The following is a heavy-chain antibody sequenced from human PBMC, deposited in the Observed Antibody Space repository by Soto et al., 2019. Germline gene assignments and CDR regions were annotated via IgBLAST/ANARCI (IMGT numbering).Heavy chain of an antibody. D-gene: IGHD3-10*01. CDR2: ISTFNGNT. V-gene: IGHV1-18*01. Sequence: GASVKVSCKASGYTFSTYGISWVRQAPGQGPEWMGWISTFNGNTNYAQKFQGRVTMTTDTSTSTAYMELRSLRSDDTAVYYCAREITYFYGSGTYVSYCCDSWG. CDR3: AREITYFYGSGTYVSYCCDS. J-gene: IGHJ5*01. CDR1: GYTFSTYG.